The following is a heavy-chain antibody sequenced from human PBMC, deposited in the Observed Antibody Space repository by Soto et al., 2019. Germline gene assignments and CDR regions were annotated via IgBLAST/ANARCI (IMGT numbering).Heavy chain of an antibody. V-gene: IGHV4-61*08. CDR1: GGSVNSGDYY. CDR3: ARHPTDSGYISV. CDR2: IYYSGST. Sequence: PSETLSLTCTVSGGSVNSGDYYWSLIRQPPGKGLEWIGYIYYSGSTNYNPSLKSRVTISVDTSKNQFSLKLSSLTAADTAVYYCARHPTDSGYISVWGQGTLVTVSS. D-gene: IGHD5-12*01. J-gene: IGHJ4*02.